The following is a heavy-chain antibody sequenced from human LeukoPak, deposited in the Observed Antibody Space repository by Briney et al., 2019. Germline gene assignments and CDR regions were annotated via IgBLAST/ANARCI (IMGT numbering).Heavy chain of an antibody. CDR3: ASRYGYGSRYYMDV. Sequence: PSETLSLTCAVYGGSFSGYYWSWIRQPPGKGLEWIGEINHSGSTNYNPSLKSRVTISVDTSKNQFSLKLSSVAASHTAVYYCASRYGYGSRYYMDVWRKGTTVTVSS. CDR2: INHSGST. CDR1: GGSFSGYY. J-gene: IGHJ6*03. D-gene: IGHD5-18*01. V-gene: IGHV4-34*01.